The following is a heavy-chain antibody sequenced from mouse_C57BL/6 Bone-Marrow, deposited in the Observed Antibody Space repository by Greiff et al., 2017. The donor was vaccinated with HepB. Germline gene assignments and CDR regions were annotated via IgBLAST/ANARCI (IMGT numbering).Heavy chain of an antibody. CDR3: ARSVVATDYAMDY. Sequence: VQLKESGPGLVAPSQSLSITCTVSGFSLTSYGVDWVRQSPGKGLEWLGVIWGVGSTNYNSALKSRLSISKDNSKSQVFLKMNSLQTDDTAMYYCARSVVATDYAMDYWGQGTSVTVSS. CDR2: IWGVGST. V-gene: IGHV2-6*01. D-gene: IGHD1-1*01. CDR1: GFSLTSYG. J-gene: IGHJ4*01.